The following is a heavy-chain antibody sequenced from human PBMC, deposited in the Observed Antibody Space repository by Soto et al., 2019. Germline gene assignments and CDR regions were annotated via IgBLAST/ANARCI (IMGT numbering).Heavy chain of an antibody. D-gene: IGHD2-15*01. CDR1: GFPFIDYY. J-gene: IGHJ6*02. CDR3: ARAIYCSGGSCPDYYGMDV. V-gene: IGHV3-11*01. CDR2: ISSSGSTI. Sequence: GGSLRPSLAAFGFPFIDYYLSWFRQVPGRGRGWVSYISSSGSTIYYADSVKGRFTISRDNAKNSLYLQMNSLRAEDTAVYYCARAIYCSGGSCPDYYGMDVWGQGTTVTVSS.